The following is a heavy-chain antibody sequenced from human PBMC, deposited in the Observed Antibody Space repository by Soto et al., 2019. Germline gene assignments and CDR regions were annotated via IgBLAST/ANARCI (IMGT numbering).Heavy chain of an antibody. CDR1: GFTFSSYW. CDR2: IHNDGSTT. V-gene: IGHV3-74*01. J-gene: IGHJ6*03. D-gene: IGHD4-17*01. CDR3: ARDIPTVTTSHYYYYMDV. Sequence: PGGSLRLSCAASGFTFSSYWMHWVRQAPGKGLMWVSRIHNDGSTTRYAESEKGRITISRDNAKKTLYQQMNRLRAEDTAVYYFARDIPTVTTSHYYYYMDVWGKGTTVTVSS.